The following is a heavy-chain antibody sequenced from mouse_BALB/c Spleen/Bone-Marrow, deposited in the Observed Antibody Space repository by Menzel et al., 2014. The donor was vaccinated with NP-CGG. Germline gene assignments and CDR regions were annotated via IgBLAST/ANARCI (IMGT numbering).Heavy chain of an antibody. Sequence: QVQLQQSGAELAKPGASVKMSCKASGYTLTSYWMHWVKQRPGQGLEWIGYINPSTGYTEYNQKFKDKATLTADKSSSTAYMQLSSLTSEDSAVYYCARPENYDAMDYWGQGTSVTVSS. J-gene: IGHJ4*01. CDR2: INPSTGYT. V-gene: IGHV1-7*01. CDR3: ARPENYDAMDY. CDR1: GYTLTSYW.